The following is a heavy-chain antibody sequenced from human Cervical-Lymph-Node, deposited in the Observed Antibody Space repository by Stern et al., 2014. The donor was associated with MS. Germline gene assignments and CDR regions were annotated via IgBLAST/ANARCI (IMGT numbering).Heavy chain of an antibody. CDR2: NNPPSGST. D-gene: IGHD6-13*01. CDR1: GYTFTHYY. V-gene: IGHV1-46*01. J-gene: IGHJ4*02. CDR3: VRGSYSSLDY. Sequence: VQLVESGAEVKKPGASVKVSCNAFGYTFTHYYIHWVRQVPGQGLQWMGMNNPPSGSTNYAQNFQGRVSVTRDTSTSTVDMEMSSLRSDDTAVYYCVRGSYSSLDYWGQGTLVTVSS.